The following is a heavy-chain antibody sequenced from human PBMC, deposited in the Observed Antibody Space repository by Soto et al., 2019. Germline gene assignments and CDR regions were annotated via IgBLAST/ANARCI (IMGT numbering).Heavy chain of an antibody. D-gene: IGHD4-17*01. CDR3: AKDRTVTTVGWFDP. CDR1: GFTFSSYA. CDR2: ISGSGGST. Sequence: WGSLRLSCAASGFTFSSYAMSWVRQAPGKGLEWVSAISGSGGSTYYADSVKGRFTISRDNSKNTLYLQMNSLRAEDTAVYYCAKDRTVTTVGWFDPWGQGTLVTVSS. V-gene: IGHV3-23*01. J-gene: IGHJ5*02.